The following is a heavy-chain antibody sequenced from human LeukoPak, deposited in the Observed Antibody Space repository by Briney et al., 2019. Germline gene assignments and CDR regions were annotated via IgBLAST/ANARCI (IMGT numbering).Heavy chain of an antibody. J-gene: IGHJ4*02. V-gene: IGHV4-34*01. CDR2: INHSGST. D-gene: IGHD5-24*01. CDR1: GGSFSGYY. Sequence: NPSETLSLTCAVYGGSFSGYYWSWIRQPPGKGLEWIGEINHSGSTNYNPSLKSRVTISVDKSNNQFSLNLNYVTAADTAVYYCASARWDNWGQGTLVTVSS. CDR3: ASARWDN.